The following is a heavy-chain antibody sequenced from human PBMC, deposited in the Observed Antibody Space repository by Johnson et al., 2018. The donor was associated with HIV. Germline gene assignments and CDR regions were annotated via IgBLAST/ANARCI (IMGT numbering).Heavy chain of an antibody. D-gene: IGHD2-21*02. CDR1: GFTFSSYG. CDR3: AKDGGDLVTRGAFDI. J-gene: IGHJ3*02. V-gene: IGHV3-30*02. Sequence: QVQLVESGGGVVQPGGSLRLSCAASGFTFSSYGMHWVRQAPGKGLEWVAFIRYDGSNKYYADSVKGRFTISRDNSKNTLYLQMNSLRAEDTAVYYCAKDGGDLVTRGAFDIWGQGTMVTVSS. CDR2: IRYDGSNK.